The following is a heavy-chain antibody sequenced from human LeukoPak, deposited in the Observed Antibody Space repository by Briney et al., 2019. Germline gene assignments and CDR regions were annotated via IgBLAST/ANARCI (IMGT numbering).Heavy chain of an antibody. V-gene: IGHV1-69*13. Sequence: SVKVSCKASGGTFSSYAISWVRQAPGQGLEWMGGIIPIFGTANHAQKFQGRVTITADESTSTAYMELSSLRSEDTAVYYCARGLYDSSGYPTPYYYYGMDVWGQGTTVTVSS. CDR3: ARGLYDSSGYPTPYYYYGMDV. CDR2: IIPIFGTA. D-gene: IGHD3-22*01. J-gene: IGHJ6*02. CDR1: GGTFSSYA.